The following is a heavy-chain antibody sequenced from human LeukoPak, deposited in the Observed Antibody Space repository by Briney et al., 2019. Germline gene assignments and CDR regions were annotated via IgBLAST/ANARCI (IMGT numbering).Heavy chain of an antibody. Sequence: ASVKVSCKASGGTFSRYAISWVRQAPGQGLEWMGGIIPIFGTANYAQKFQGRVTITTDESTSTAYMELSSLRSEDTAVYYCARSDYECWSRYPTIGDDFDIWGQGTMVTVSS. V-gene: IGHV1-69*05. CDR3: ARSDYECWSRYPTIGDDFDI. D-gene: IGHD3-3*01. J-gene: IGHJ3*02. CDR2: IIPIFGTA. CDR1: GGTFSRYA.